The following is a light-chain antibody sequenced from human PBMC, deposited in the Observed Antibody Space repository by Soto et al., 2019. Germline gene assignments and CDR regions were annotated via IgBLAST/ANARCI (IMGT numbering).Light chain of an antibody. CDR1: SSNIGAGYD. Sequence: QYVLTQAPSGSGAPGQRVTISCTGSSSNIGAGYDVHWYQQLPGTAPKLLIYGNSNRPSGVPDRFSGSKSGTSASLAITGLQAEDEADYYCQSYDSSLSAYVFGTGTKLTVL. CDR2: GNS. J-gene: IGLJ1*01. CDR3: QSYDSSLSAYV. V-gene: IGLV1-40*01.